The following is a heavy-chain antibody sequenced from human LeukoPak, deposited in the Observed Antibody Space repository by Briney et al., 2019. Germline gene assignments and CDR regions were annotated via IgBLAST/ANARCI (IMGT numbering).Heavy chain of an antibody. CDR1: GDSMTRGGYY. CDR2: IYHSGTT. D-gene: IGHD4-11*01. Sequence: SQTLSLTCTVSGDSMTRGGYYWSWVRQHPGKGLEWIGFIYHSGTTFYNPSLEGRAAISVDTSQNQFSLKLTSVTAADTAVYYCARAVDYRNYFDYWGQGTLVTVSS. CDR3: ARAVDYRNYFDY. V-gene: IGHV4-31*03. J-gene: IGHJ4*02.